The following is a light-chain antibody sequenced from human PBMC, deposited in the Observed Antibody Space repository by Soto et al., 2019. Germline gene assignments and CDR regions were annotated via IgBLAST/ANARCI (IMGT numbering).Light chain of an antibody. CDR1: QSLLHSNGYNY. Sequence: DIVMTQSPLSLPVTPGEPASISCRSSQSLLHSNGYNYLDWYLQKPGQSPQLLIYLGSNRASGVPDRLSGSGSGTDFTLKISRVEAEDVGVYYCMQALQTPLYTFGQGTKLAIE. CDR3: MQALQTPLYT. V-gene: IGKV2-28*01. J-gene: IGKJ2*01. CDR2: LGS.